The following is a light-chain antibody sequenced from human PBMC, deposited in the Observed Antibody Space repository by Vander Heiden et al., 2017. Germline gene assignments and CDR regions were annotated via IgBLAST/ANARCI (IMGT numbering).Light chain of an antibody. V-gene: IGLV3-1*01. CDR1: KLGDKY. J-gene: IGLJ2*01. CDR3: QAWDGFTVV. Sequence: SYKLAQAPSASVSPGQTANITCSGDKLGDKYAFWYQQRPGHSPMLIIYQDNKRPSGIPDRFSGSNSGNTATLTISGTQNIDEADYYCQAWDGFTVVFGGGTKVTVL. CDR2: QDN.